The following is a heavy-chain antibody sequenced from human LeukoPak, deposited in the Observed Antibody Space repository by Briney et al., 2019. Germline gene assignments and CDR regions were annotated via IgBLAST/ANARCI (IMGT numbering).Heavy chain of an antibody. CDR2: IFYTGTV. D-gene: IGHD3-10*01. Sequence: SETLSLTCTVSGASIGNYYWNWIRQPPGKGLEWIGYIFYTGTVSYSPSLRSRVTISIDTSKKLLSLHLNSVTAADTAVYYCAGDTYGADYWGQGILVTVSS. CDR1: GASIGNYY. J-gene: IGHJ4*02. V-gene: IGHV4-59*01. CDR3: AGDTYGADY.